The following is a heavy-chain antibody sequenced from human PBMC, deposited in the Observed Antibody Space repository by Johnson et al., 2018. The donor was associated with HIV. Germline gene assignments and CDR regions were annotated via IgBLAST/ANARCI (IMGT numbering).Heavy chain of an antibody. CDR1: GFTLSSYA. Sequence: VQLVESGGGVVQPGRSLRLSCAASGFTLSSYAMHWVRQAPGKGLEWVANIKQDGSEKYYVDSVKGRFTISRDNAKNSLYLQMNSLRAEDTAVYYCARATVESAFDIWGQGTMVTVSS. D-gene: IGHD4-23*01. CDR3: ARATVESAFDI. CDR2: IKQDGSEK. V-gene: IGHV3-7*01. J-gene: IGHJ3*02.